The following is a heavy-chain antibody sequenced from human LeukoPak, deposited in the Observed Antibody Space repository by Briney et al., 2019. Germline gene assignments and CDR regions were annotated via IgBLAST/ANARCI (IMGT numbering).Heavy chain of an antibody. D-gene: IGHD3-22*01. CDR2: ISYDGSNE. CDR3: ARVLNYYDSSGYYFSY. J-gene: IGHJ4*02. V-gene: IGHV3-30-3*01. CDR1: GFTFSYYT. Sequence: GGSLRLSCAASGFTFSYYTMHWVRQAPGKGLEWVAVISYDGSNEYYADSVKGRFTISRDNSKNTLYLQMNSLRVEDTAVYYCARVLNYYDSSGYYFSYWGQGTLVAVSS.